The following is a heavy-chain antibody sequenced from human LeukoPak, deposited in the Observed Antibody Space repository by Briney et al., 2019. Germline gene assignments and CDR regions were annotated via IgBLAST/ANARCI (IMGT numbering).Heavy chain of an antibody. V-gene: IGHV3-23*01. J-gene: IGHJ4*02. CDR1: GFTFSRSA. CDR2: FSASGGTT. CDR3: AKANYSGSYYFDS. D-gene: IGHD1-26*01. Sequence: PEGSLRLSCAASGFTFSRSAMNWVRQAPGKGLEWVSSFSASGGTTYYADSVKGRFTISRDNSKNTLSVQMNSLRAEDTAVYYCAKANYSGSYYFDSWGQGTLVTVSS.